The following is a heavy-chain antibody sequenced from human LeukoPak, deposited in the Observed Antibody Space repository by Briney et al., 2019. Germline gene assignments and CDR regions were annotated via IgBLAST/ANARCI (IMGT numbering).Heavy chain of an antibody. Sequence: GGSLRLSCAASGFTFRSYAMNWVRQAPGKGLEWVSVIYSGGSTYYADSVKGRFTISRDNSKNTLYLQMKSLRAEDTAVYYCARTDETAPAEDFQHWGQGTLVTVSS. J-gene: IGHJ1*01. CDR1: GFTFRSYA. CDR2: IYSGGST. CDR3: ARTDETAPAEDFQH. D-gene: IGHD2-21*02. V-gene: IGHV3-53*01.